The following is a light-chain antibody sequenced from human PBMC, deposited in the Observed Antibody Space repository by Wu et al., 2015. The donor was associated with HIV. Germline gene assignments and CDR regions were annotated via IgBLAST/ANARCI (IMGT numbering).Light chain of an antibody. Sequence: DIQMTQSASSLSASIGDRVTITCRASHYIGSYLNWYQQKSGKAPELLIYDTSNLEKGVPSRFSASGSGTDFSLTISSLQPEDIATYYCQQYDSLPPTFGGGPRWRSN. CDR2: DTS. CDR1: HYIGSY. CDR3: QQYDSLPPT. V-gene: IGKV1-33*01. J-gene: IGKJ4*01.